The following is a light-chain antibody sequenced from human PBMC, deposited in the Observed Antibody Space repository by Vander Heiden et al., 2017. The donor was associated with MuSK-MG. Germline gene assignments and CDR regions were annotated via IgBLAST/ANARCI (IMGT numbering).Light chain of an antibody. CDR3: QQYYHYWT. Sequence: DIQMTQSPSTLSASVGDRVTITCRASQSISNSLAWYQQKPGKAPKGLIYKASSLESGVPSRFSGSGSGTEFTLTISSLQPDDFATYYCQQYYHYWTFGQGTKVEIK. CDR1: QSISNS. V-gene: IGKV1-5*03. CDR2: KAS. J-gene: IGKJ1*01.